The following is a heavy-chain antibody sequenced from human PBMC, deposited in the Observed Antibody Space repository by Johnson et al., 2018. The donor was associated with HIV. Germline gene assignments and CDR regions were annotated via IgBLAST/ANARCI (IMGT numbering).Heavy chain of an antibody. D-gene: IGHD1-26*01. V-gene: IGHV3-30*18. J-gene: IGHJ3*02. CDR3: AKDRGSPGITAAFDS. CDR1: GFTFSDYY. CDR2: ISYDGSNK. Sequence: QVQLVESGGGLVRPGGSLRLSCAASGFTFSDYYMSWIRQAPDKGLEWVTVISYDGSNKYYADSVKGRFTISRDNSKNTLYVQMNSLRAEDTAFYYCAKDRGSPGITAAFDSWGQGTMVTVSS.